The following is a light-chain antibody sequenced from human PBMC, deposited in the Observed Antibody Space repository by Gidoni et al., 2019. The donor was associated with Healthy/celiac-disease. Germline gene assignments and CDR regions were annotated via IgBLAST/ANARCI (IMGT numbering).Light chain of an antibody. J-gene: IGKJ1*01. CDR1: QSVSSN. CDR3: QQYNNWPRRT. V-gene: IGKV3-15*01. Sequence: EIVMTQSPATLSVSPGERATLSCRASQSVSSNLAWYQQKPGQAPRLLIYCASTRATGIPARFSGSGSGTEFTLTISSLQSEDFAVYYCQQYNNWPRRTFXQXTKVEIK. CDR2: CAS.